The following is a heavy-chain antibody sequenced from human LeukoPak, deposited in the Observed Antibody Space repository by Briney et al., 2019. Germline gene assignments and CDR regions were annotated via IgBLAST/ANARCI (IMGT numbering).Heavy chain of an antibody. V-gene: IGHV4-38-2*01. CDR3: ARLYGSGRNWFAP. CDR1: GYSISSDYY. CDR2: IYHSGST. Sequence: PSETLSLTCAVSGYSISSDYYWGWIRQSPGKGLEWIGSIYHSGSTYYNPSLKSRVTISVDTSKNQFSLKLSSVTAADTAVYYCARLYGSGRNWFAPWGQGTLVTVSS. D-gene: IGHD3-10*01. J-gene: IGHJ5*02.